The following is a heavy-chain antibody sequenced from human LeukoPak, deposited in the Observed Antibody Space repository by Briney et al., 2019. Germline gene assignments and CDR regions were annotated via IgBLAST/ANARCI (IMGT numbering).Heavy chain of an antibody. Sequence: GASVKVSCKASGYTFTGYYMHWVRQAPGQGLEWMGRINPIFGTANYAQKFQGRVTITTDESTSTAYMELSSLRSEDTAVYYCARDGYSSGNDAFDIWGQGTMVTVSS. V-gene: IGHV1-69*05. CDR2: INPIFGTA. CDR1: GYTFTGYY. CDR3: ARDGYSSGNDAFDI. D-gene: IGHD6-19*01. J-gene: IGHJ3*02.